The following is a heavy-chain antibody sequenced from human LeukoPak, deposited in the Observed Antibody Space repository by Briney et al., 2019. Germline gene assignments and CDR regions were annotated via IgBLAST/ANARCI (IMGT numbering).Heavy chain of an antibody. CDR2: IYYSGST. J-gene: IGHJ5*02. CDR3: ARDIPALWFGELRGWFDP. CDR1: GGSISSSSYY. Sequence: SETLSLTCTVSGGSISSSSYYWGWIRRPPGKGLEWIGSIYYSGSTYYNPSLKSRVTISVDTSKNQFSLKLSSVTAADTAVYYCARDIPALWFGELRGWFDPWGQGTLVTVSS. D-gene: IGHD3-10*01. V-gene: IGHV4-39*07.